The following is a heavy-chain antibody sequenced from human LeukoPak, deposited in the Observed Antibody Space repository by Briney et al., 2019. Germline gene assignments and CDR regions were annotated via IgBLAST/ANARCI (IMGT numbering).Heavy chain of an antibody. J-gene: IGHJ4*02. CDR3: AREDHSKYEY. D-gene: IGHD4-11*01. Sequence: GGSLRLSCAASGFTFSSYWMSWVRQAPGKGLEWVANMDLDGSEKYYVDSVKGRFAISRDNAKNSLYLQMNSLRAEDTAVYYCAREDHSKYEYWGQGTLVTVSS. CDR2: MDLDGSEK. CDR1: GFTFSSYW. V-gene: IGHV3-7*01.